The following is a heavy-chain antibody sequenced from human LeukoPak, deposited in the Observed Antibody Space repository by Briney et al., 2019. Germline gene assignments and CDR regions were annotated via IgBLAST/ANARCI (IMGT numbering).Heavy chain of an antibody. CDR3: ARDGITIFGVVITYYFDY. V-gene: IGHV3-30-3*01. D-gene: IGHD3-3*01. CDR1: GFTFSSYA. J-gene: IGHJ4*02. CDR2: ISYDGSNK. Sequence: GGSLRLSCAASGFTFSSYAMHWVRQAPGKGLEWVAVISYDGSNKYYADSVKGRFTISRGNSKNTLYLQMNSLRAEDAAVYYCARDGITIFGVVITYYFDYWGQGTLVTVSS.